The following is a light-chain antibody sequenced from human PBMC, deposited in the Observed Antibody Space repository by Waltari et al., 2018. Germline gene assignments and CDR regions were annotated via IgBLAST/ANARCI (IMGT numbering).Light chain of an antibody. J-gene: IGKJ3*01. CDR3: QRYNSYPIT. CDR2: EAT. V-gene: IGKV1-5*03. Sequence: DIQMTQSPSTLSASVGDRVTITCRASQSIGSWLAWYQKKPGKAPKLLIYEATSLESGVPSRFSASGSGTEFTLTSSSLQPDDFATYYCQRYNSYPITFGPGTKVDI. CDR1: QSIGSW.